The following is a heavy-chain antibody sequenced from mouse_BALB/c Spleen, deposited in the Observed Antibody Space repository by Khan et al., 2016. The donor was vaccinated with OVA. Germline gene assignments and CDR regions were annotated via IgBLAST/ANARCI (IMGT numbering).Heavy chain of an antibody. D-gene: IGHD1-1*01. J-gene: IGHJ3*01. CDR1: GYTFTSYD. Sequence: QVQLKQSGAELVKPGASVKLSCKASGYTFTSYDINWVRQRPEQGLEWIGWIFLGDGSTKYNEKFKGTATLTKDQSSSKAYMQLSRLTSEDSAVYCCARGGYGGLAYWGQGTLVTVSA. CDR2: IFLGDGST. CDR3: ARGGYGGLAY. V-gene: IGHV1-85*01.